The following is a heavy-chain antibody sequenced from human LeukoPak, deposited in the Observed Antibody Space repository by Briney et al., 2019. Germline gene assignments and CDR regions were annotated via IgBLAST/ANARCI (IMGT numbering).Heavy chain of an antibody. CDR3: TTVSYVGGY. CDR1: GFSFSNGW. CDR2: IISKADGGTT. D-gene: IGHD3-10*02. V-gene: IGHV3-15*01. Sequence: GGSLRLSCAASGFSFSNGWMSWVRQAPGKGLEWVGRIISKADGGTTDYAAPVKGRFTISRDDSKNTLYLQMSSLKTEDTAVYYCTTVSYVGGYWGQGTLVTVSS. J-gene: IGHJ4*02.